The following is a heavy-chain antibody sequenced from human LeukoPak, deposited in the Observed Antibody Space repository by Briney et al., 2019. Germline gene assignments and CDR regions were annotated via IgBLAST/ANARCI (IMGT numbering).Heavy chain of an antibody. CDR1: GYTFTSYG. V-gene: IGHV1-18*01. CDR2: ISAYNGNT. CDR3: ARAHDPGYSSGWYAGFDY. J-gene: IGHJ4*02. Sequence: GASVKVSCKASGYTFTSYGISWVRQAPGQGLEWMGWISAYNGNTNYAQKFQGRVTMTRDTSISTAYMELSRLRSDVTAVYYCARAHDPGYSSGWYAGFDYWGQGTLVTVSS. D-gene: IGHD6-19*01.